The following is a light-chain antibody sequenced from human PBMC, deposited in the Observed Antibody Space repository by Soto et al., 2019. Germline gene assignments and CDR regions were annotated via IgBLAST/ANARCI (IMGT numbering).Light chain of an antibody. V-gene: IGKV3-20*01. CDR1: QSVSSSY. CDR2: GAS. Sequence: EIVLTQSPGTLSLSPGERATLSCRASQSVSSSYLAWYQQKPGQAPRLLIYGASSRATGIPDRFSGSGSGTDFTLXXXXXEPXXXXXXXXXXXXXXXXTXGQGTKVEIK. CDR3: XXXXXXXXT. J-gene: IGKJ1*01.